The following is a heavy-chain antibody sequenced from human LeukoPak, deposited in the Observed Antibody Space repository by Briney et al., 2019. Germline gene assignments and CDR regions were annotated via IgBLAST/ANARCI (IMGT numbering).Heavy chain of an antibody. J-gene: IGHJ4*02. CDR1: GYTFTSYG. D-gene: IGHD4-23*01. V-gene: IGHV1-18*01. CDR3: ARLSHYGGNPDYFDY. Sequence: GASVKVSCKASGYTFTSYGISWVRQAPGQGLEWMGWISAYNGNTNYAQKLQGRVTMTTDTSTSTAYMELRSLRSDDTAVYYCARLSHYGGNPDYFDYWGQGTLVTVSS. CDR2: ISAYNGNT.